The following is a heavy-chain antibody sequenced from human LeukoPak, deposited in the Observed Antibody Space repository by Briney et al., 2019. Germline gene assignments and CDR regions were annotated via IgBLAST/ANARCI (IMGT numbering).Heavy chain of an antibody. D-gene: IGHD2-15*01. V-gene: IGHV4-34*01. Sequence: SETLSLTCTVSGGSISSYYWSWIRQPPGKGLEWIGEINHSGSTNYNPSLKSRVTISVDTSKNQFSLKLSSVTAADTAVYYCAREAIVDGYFDYWGQGTLVTVSS. J-gene: IGHJ4*02. CDR1: GGSISSYY. CDR2: INHSGST. CDR3: AREAIVDGYFDY.